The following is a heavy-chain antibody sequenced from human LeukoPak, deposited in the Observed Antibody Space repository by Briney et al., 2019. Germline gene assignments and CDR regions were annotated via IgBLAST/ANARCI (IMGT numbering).Heavy chain of an antibody. CDR2: IYSGGAT. CDR3: ARDRGYSYGYSYYFEN. J-gene: IGHJ4*02. D-gene: IGHD5-18*01. V-gene: IGHV3-53*01. Sequence: GVSLRLSCAASGFTVSTNYMSWVRQDPGKGLEWVSVIYSGGATFYADSVKGRFTISRDNSRNTLYLQMNSLRAEDTAVYYCARDRGYSYGYSYYFENWGQGTLVTVSS. CDR1: GFTVSTNY.